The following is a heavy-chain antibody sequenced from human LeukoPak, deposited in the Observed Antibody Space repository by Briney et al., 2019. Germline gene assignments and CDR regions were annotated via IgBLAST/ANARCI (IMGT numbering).Heavy chain of an antibody. CDR2: IIPIFGTA. Sequence: GASVKVSCKASGGTFSSYAISWVRQAPGQGLEWMGGIIPIFGTANYAQKFQGRVTITADKSTSTAYMELSSLRSEDTAVYYCARDIPPLYYMDVWGKGTTVTVSS. J-gene: IGHJ6*03. CDR3: ARDIPPLYYMDV. CDR1: GGTFSSYA. V-gene: IGHV1-69*06.